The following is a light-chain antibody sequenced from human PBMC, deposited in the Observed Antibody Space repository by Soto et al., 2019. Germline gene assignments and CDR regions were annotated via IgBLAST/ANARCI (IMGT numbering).Light chain of an antibody. CDR3: GTRDSSLYVV. V-gene: IGLV1-51*01. J-gene: IGLJ2*01. CDR1: SSNIGNNY. Sequence: QSVLTQPPSVSAAPGQKVTISCSGSSSNIGNNYVSWYQQLPGTAPKLLIYDNNKRPSGIPDRFSGSKSGTSATLGITGLQTGDEADYYCGTRDSSLYVVSGGGTKVTVL. CDR2: DNN.